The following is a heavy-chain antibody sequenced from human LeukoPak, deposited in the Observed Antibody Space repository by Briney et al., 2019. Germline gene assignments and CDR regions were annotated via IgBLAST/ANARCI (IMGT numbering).Heavy chain of an antibody. Sequence: SETLSLTCAVSSYSISSDYYWGWIRQPPGKGLEWIGNIYHSGSTYYNPSLKSRVTISVDTSKNQFSLKLSSVTAADTAVYYCARHEGVVPAAGNWFDPWGQGTLVTVSS. CDR3: ARHEGVVPAAGNWFDP. J-gene: IGHJ5*02. V-gene: IGHV4-38-2*01. CDR1: SYSISSDYY. D-gene: IGHD2-2*01. CDR2: IYHSGST.